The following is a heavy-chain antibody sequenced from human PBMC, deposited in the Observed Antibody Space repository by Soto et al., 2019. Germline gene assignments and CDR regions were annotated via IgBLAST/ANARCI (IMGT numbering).Heavy chain of an antibody. CDR1: GFKFEDYA. D-gene: IGHD6-19*01. Sequence: GGSLRLSCTASGFKFEDYAMHWVRQAPGKGLEWVSGISWSSSTIEYADSVRGRFTIARDNGKNSLHLQMNSLRPEDTAFYYCAKGPYSSGWYWDHWGQGTLVTVSS. CDR2: ISWSSSTI. J-gene: IGHJ4*02. CDR3: AKGPYSSGWYWDH. V-gene: IGHV3-9*01.